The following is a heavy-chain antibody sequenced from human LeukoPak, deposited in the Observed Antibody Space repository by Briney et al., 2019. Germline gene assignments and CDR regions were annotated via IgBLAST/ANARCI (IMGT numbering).Heavy chain of an antibody. Sequence: SGRSLRLSCAASGFTFSSYAMHWVRQAPGKGLEWVSAISGSGGSTYYADSVKGRFTISRDNSKNTLYLQMNSLRAEDTAVYYCAKDLAYYDSSGYYTPTSLWDYWGQGTLVTVSS. CDR1: GFTFSSYA. CDR3: AKDLAYYDSSGYYTPTSLWDY. CDR2: ISGSGGST. J-gene: IGHJ4*02. V-gene: IGHV3-23*01. D-gene: IGHD3-22*01.